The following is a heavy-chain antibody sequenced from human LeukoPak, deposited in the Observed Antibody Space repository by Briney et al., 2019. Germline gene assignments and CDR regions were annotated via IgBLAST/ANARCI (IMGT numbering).Heavy chain of an antibody. CDR2: IYYSGST. D-gene: IGHD3-22*01. CDR3: ARDRYYRDSSGYSGGRWFDP. Sequence: PSETLSLTCTVSGXSISSYYWSWIRQPPGRGLEWIGYIYYSGSTNYNPSLKSRVTMSVDTSKNQFSLELSSVTAADTAVYYCARDRYYRDSSGYSGGRWFDPWGQGTLVTASS. CDR1: GXSISSYY. V-gene: IGHV4-59*01. J-gene: IGHJ5*02.